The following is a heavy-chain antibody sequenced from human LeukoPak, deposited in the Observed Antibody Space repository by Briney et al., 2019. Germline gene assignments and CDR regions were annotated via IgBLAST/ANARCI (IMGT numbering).Heavy chain of an antibody. J-gene: IGHJ4*02. CDR3: AREDSGSYHPDR. D-gene: IGHD1-26*01. Sequence: GGSLRLSCAASGFTFGSFWMHWVRQAPGKGLVWVSRINRDGSSATYADSVMGRLTISRDNAKSTLYLEINSLRAKDTAVYYCAREDSGSYHPDRWGQGALVTVSS. V-gene: IGHV3-74*01. CDR1: GFTFGSFW. CDR2: INRDGSSA.